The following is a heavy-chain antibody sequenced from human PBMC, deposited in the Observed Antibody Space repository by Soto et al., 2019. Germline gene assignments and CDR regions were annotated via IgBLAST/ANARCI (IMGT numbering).Heavy chain of an antibody. Sequence: EVQLVESGGGLVQPGRSLRLSCAASGFISDDYAMHWVRQAPGKGLEWVSGISWNSGSIGYEDSVKGRFTISRDNAKNSLFLQMNSLRAEDTALYYCAKGDGYDFWCALAYWGQGTLVTVSS. V-gene: IGHV3-9*02. CDR3: AKGDGYDFWCALAY. D-gene: IGHD3-3*01. CDR1: GFISDDYA. J-gene: IGHJ4*02. CDR2: ISWNSGSI.